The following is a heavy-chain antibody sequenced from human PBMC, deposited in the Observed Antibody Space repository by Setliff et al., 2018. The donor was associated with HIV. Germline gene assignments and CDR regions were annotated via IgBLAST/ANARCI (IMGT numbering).Heavy chain of an antibody. CDR2: ISPSGST. V-gene: IGHV4-61*02. J-gene: IGHJ6*03. CDR3: ARELTEYYYYYMDV. Sequence: SETLSLTCTVSGVSLSSGNYYWSWIRQPAGKGLEWIGRISPSGSTNYNSSLKSRVTMSVDTSKNQFSLKLSSVTAADTAVYYCARELTEYYYYYMDVWGKGTTVTVSS. CDR1: GVSLSSGNYY.